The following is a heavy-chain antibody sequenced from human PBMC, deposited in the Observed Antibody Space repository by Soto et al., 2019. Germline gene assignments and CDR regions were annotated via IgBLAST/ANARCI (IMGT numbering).Heavy chain of an antibody. CDR1: GYTFTSYY. CDR2: INPSGGST. V-gene: IGHV1-46*01. Sequence: ASVKVSCKASGYTFTSYYMHWVRQAPGQGLEWMGIINPSGGSTSYAQKFQGRVTMTRDTSKNQFSLNLTSVTAADTAVYYCTRDSRYANSWSFGHYFDYWGQGTLVTVSS. CDR3: TRDSRYANSWSFGHYFDY. D-gene: IGHD6-13*01. J-gene: IGHJ4*02.